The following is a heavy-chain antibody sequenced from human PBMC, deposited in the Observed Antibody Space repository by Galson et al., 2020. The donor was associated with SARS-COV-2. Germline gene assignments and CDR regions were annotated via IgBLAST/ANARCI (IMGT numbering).Heavy chain of an antibody. J-gene: IGHJ4*02. CDR3: ARETDDYTSSGYDY. CDR1: GFTFSSPA. Sequence: GWSLRLSCRASGFTFSSPAMHWVRQAPAKGLEWVAIISYDGTKRYNLDSVKGRFTISRDNSKTTRYLQMDSLTTEDTAVYYCARETDDYTSSGYDYWGQGTLVTVSA. V-gene: IGHV3-30*04. D-gene: IGHD6-13*01. CDR2: ISYDGTKR.